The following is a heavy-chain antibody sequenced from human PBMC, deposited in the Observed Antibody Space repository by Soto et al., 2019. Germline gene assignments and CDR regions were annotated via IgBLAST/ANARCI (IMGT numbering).Heavy chain of an antibody. V-gene: IGHV4-31*03. CDR1: GGSISSGGYY. Sequence: SETLSLTCTVSGGSISSGGYYWSWIRQHPGKGLEWIGYIYYSGSTYYNPSLKSRVTISVDTSKNQFSLMLSSVTGADTAVYYCARDFSKWQLAGPVGRYFDYWGQVTLVTVSS. D-gene: IGHD6-6*01. CDR3: ARDFSKWQLAGPVGRYFDY. J-gene: IGHJ4*02. CDR2: IYYSGST.